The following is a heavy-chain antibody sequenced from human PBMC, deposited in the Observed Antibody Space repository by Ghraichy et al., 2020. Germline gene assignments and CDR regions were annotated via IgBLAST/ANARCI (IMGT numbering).Heavy chain of an antibody. V-gene: IGHV3-23*01. D-gene: IGHD5-12*01. CDR1: GFTFSNYA. J-gene: IGHJ6*02. CDR3: VTRGHSGYHYACYGLDV. Sequence: GESLNISCAASGFTFSNYALHWVRQAPGKGPEWVSAISVGGDITFYADSVKGRFTISRDNSKNTLYLQMSTLRAEDTAIYYCVTRGHSGYHYACYGLDVWGQGTTVTVSS. CDR2: ISVGGDIT.